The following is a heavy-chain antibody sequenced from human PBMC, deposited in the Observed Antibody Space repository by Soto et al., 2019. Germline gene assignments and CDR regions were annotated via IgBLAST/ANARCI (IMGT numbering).Heavy chain of an antibody. CDR1: GYSFTDYH. J-gene: IGHJ6*02. V-gene: IGHV1-2*04. CDR2: INPKSGGT. D-gene: IGHD2-8*01. CDR3: ARGHSTDCSNGVCSFFYNHEMDV. Sequence: ASVKVSCKASGYSFTDYHIHWVRQARGQGLEWLGRINPKSGGTSTAQKFQGWVTMTRDRSISTVYMELTRLRSDDTAVYFCARGHSTDCSNGVCSFFYNHEMDVWGQGTTVTVSS.